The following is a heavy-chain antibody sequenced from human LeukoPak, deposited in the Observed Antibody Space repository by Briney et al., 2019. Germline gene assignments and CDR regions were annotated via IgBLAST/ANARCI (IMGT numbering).Heavy chain of an antibody. CDR2: INSDGSST. CDR3: ARERSMNYGFWSGNRDAFDI. CDR1: GFTFSSYW. Sequence: GGSLRLSCAASGFTFSSYWMHWVRHAPGKGLVWVSRINSDGSSTSYADSVKGRFTISRDNAKNTLYLQMNSLRAEDTAVYYCARERSMNYGFWSGNRDAFDIWGQGTMVTVSS. D-gene: IGHD3-3*01. V-gene: IGHV3-74*01. J-gene: IGHJ3*02.